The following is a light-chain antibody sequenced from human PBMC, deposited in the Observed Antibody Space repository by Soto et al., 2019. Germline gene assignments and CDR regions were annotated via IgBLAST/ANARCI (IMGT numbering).Light chain of an antibody. CDR2: DAF. CDR1: QSVKTL. V-gene: IGKV3-11*01. J-gene: IGKJ4*01. Sequence: EIVLTQSPATLSLSPGERATLSCRASQSVKTLLAWYQQKPGQTPRLLIYDAFNRATGIPARFSGSGSGTDFTLTISSLEPEDFAVYYCQQRSNWRLTFGGGTKVEIK. CDR3: QQRSNWRLT.